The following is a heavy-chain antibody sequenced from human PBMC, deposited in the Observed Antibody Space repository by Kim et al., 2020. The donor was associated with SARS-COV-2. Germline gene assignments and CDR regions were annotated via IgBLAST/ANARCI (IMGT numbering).Heavy chain of an antibody. V-gene: IGHV4-30-2*04. Sequence: STYYNPALKSRFTISVDTSKNQFSLKLSSVTAADTAVYYCARDTGSGWDYWGQGTLVTVSS. CDR3: ARDTGSGWDY. J-gene: IGHJ4*02. D-gene: IGHD6-19*01. CDR2: ST.